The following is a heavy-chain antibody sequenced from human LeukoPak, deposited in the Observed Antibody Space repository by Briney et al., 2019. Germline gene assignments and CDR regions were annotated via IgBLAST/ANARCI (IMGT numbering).Heavy chain of an antibody. D-gene: IGHD2-2*01. CDR1: GFTLTGYY. CDR3: ARADSVPAGDYHYWYMDV. J-gene: IGHJ6*03. CDR2: IKPNSGDT. Sequence: ASVKVSCKASGFTLTGYYMHWVRQDPRQGLQWMGWIKPNSGDTDYAQKFQGRVTMTRGPSISTVYMELSSLRSDDTAVYYCARADSVPAGDYHYWYMDVWGKGTTVTVSS. V-gene: IGHV1-2*02.